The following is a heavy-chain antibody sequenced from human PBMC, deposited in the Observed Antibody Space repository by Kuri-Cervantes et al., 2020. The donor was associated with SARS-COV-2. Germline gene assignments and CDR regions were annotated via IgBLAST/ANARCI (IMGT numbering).Heavy chain of an antibody. V-gene: IGHV4-34*01. D-gene: IGHD3-10*01. CDR2: INHSGST. Sequence: SQTLSLTCAVYGGSFSGYYWSWIRQPPGKGLEWIGEINHSGSTNYNPSLKSRVTISVGTSKNQFSLKLSSVTAADTAVYYCARSWEDYYGSGSYPTFDYWGQGTLVTVSS. CDR3: ARSWEDYYGSGSYPTFDY. J-gene: IGHJ4*02. CDR1: GGSFSGYY.